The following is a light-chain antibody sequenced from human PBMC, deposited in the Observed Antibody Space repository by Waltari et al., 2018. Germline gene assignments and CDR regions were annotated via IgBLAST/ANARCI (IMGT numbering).Light chain of an antibody. J-gene: IGKJ1*01. Sequence: EVVMTQSPATLSVSPGERVPLSCRASQSAKTSLAWSQQTPGQAPRLLIYRASTRAAGVPDRFSGSGSGTEFTLTISSLQSEDSAIYYCQQYNIWPWTFGPGTNVDIK. CDR3: QQYNIWPWT. CDR1: QSAKTS. V-gene: IGKV3D-15*01. CDR2: RAS.